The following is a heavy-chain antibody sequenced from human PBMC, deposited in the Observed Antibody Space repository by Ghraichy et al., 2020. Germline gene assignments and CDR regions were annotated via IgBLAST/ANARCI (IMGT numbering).Heavy chain of an antibody. V-gene: IGHV3-48*02. Sequence: GSLRLSCAASGFTFSSYSMNWVRQAPGKGLEWVSYISSSSSTIYYADSVKGRFTISRDNAKNSLYLQMNSLRDEDTAVYYCARDRGGSYLRDAFDIWGQGTMVTVSS. CDR2: ISSSSSTI. CDR3: ARDRGGSYLRDAFDI. CDR1: GFTFSSYS. D-gene: IGHD1-26*01. J-gene: IGHJ3*02.